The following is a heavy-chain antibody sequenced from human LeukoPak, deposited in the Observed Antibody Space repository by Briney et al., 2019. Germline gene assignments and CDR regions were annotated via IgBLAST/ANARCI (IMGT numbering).Heavy chain of an antibody. D-gene: IGHD6-19*01. CDR1: LDSTTSNF. J-gene: IGHJ5*02. CDR3: ARGGTEFVAVTAVNWFDP. V-gene: IGHV4-4*02. Sequence: SETLSLTCTVSLDSTTSNFWSWVRQPPGKGLEWIGEIHRSGSPNYNPSLQSRVTISIDRSRNQIVLELSSVTAADTAVYYCARGGTEFVAVTAVNWFDPWGQGTLVTVSS. CDR2: IHRSGSP.